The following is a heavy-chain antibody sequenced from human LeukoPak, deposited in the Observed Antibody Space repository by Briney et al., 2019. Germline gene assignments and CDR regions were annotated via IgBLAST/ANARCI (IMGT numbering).Heavy chain of an antibody. D-gene: IGHD2-15*01. CDR1: GFTFSSYA. Sequence: GGSLILSCAASGFTFSSYAMSWVRQAPGKGLEWVSAISGSGGSTYYADSVKGRFTISRDNSKNTLYLQMNSLRAEDTALYYCAKAVAYCSGGNCYSAFDYWGQGTLVTVSS. CDR3: AKAVAYCSGGNCYSAFDY. J-gene: IGHJ4*02. V-gene: IGHV3-23*01. CDR2: ISGSGGST.